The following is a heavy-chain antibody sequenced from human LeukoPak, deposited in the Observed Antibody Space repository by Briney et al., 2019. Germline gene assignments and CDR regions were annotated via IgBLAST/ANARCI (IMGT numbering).Heavy chain of an antibody. CDR3: ARVSGFYYYGSGTANYYYYGMDV. J-gene: IGHJ6*02. Sequence: PSETQSLTCAVYGGFFSGYYWSWIRQPPGKGLEWLGEINHSGSNNYNPSLKSRVTISVDTSKNQFSLKLSSVTAADTAVYYCARVSGFYYYGSGTANYYYYGMDVWGQGTTVTVSS. D-gene: IGHD3-10*01. CDR2: INHSGSN. CDR1: GGFFSGYY. V-gene: IGHV4-34*01.